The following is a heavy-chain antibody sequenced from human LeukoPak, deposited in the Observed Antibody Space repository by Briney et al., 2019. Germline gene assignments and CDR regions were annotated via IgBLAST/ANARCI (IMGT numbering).Heavy chain of an antibody. D-gene: IGHD1-26*01. CDR1: EFSFGSYA. J-gene: IGHJ6*03. CDR2: ISGSGDST. CDR3: AKGGGSYFRRVTYYYYYMDV. Sequence: GGSLRLSCAASEFSFGSYAMSWVRQAPGKGLQWVSGISGSGDSTYYADSVNGRFTISRDNSKNTLYLQMISLRAEDTAVCYCAKGGGSYFRRVTYYYYYMDVWGKGTTVTVSS. V-gene: IGHV3-23*01.